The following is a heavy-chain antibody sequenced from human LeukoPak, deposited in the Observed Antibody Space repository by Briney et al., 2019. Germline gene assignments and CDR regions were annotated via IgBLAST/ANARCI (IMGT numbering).Heavy chain of an antibody. CDR2: ISSSSSTI. D-gene: IGHD3-3*01. CDR3: ARDRTYYDFWSGYDT. V-gene: IGHV3-48*01. J-gene: IGHJ5*02. CDR1: GFTFSSYS. Sequence: GGSLRLSCGASGFTFSSYSMNWVRQAPGKGLEWVSYISSSSSTIYYADSVKGRFTISRDNAKNSLYLQMNSLRAEDTAVYYCARDRTYYDFWSGYDTWGQGTLVTVSS.